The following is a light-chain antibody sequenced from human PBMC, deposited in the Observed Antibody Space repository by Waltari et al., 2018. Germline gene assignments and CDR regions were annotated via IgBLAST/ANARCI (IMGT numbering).Light chain of an antibody. CDR3: LQYNSYPLT. Sequence: DIQMTHSPSAMAASFGDSLTISCRASQDISNYLAWFQQKPGTVPKRLIYDTSNLQSGVPSRFRGSGFGTEFTLTISSLQPEDFANYYCLQYNSYPLTFGGGTKVEIK. CDR2: DTS. CDR1: QDISNY. J-gene: IGKJ4*01. V-gene: IGKV1-17*03.